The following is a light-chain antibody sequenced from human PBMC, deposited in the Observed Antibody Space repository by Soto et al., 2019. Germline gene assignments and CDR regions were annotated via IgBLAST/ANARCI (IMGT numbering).Light chain of an antibody. Sequence: QSVLTQPPSASGSPGQSVTISCTGTSSDVGGYNYVSWYQQHPGKAPKLMIYEVSKRPSGVPDRFSGSKSGNTASLTVSGLQAVYEADYYCSSYTGSNNSVFGTGTKVTVL. CDR1: SSDVGGYNY. V-gene: IGLV2-8*01. CDR2: EVS. CDR3: SSYTGSNNSV. J-gene: IGLJ1*01.